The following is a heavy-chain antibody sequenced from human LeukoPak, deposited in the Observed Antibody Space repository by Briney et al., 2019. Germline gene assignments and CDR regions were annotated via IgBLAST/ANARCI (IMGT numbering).Heavy chain of an antibody. D-gene: IGHD4-11*01. Sequence: PSETLSLTCAVSGYSISSGYYWGWIRQPPGKGLEWIGSIYHSGSTYYNPSLKSRVTISVDTSKNQFSLKLSSVTAADTAVYYCARFRFAVTLDYWGQGTLVTVSS. J-gene: IGHJ4*02. V-gene: IGHV4-38-2*01. CDR1: GYSISSGYY. CDR3: ARFRFAVTLDY. CDR2: IYHSGST.